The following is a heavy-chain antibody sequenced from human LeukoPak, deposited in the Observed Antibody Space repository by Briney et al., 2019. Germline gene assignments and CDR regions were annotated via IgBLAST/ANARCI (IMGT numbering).Heavy chain of an antibody. Sequence: PSETLSLTCAVSNGSFSAYYWSWIRQSPGKGLRWIGEISHSGSTNYNPSLKLRVSISLDTFKNQFSLRLSSVSAADTAVYFCARRYCSGGSCYMRGYYGMDVWATGTTVIVSS. D-gene: IGHD2-15*01. J-gene: IGHJ6*04. CDR1: NGSFSAYY. CDR3: ARRYCSGGSCYMRGYYGMDV. V-gene: IGHV4-34*01. CDR2: ISHSGST.